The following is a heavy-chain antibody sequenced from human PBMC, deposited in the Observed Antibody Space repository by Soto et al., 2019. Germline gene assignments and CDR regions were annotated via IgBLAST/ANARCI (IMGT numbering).Heavy chain of an antibody. CDR3: ARAPASSSRPLVFDY. D-gene: IGHD6-6*01. CDR2: ISIYNGNT. Sequence: GASVKVSCKASGDTFTSNGISWVRQAPGQGLEWLAWISIYNGNTQYAQKVQGRVTMTTDTSTNTAYMELRSLRSDDTAVYYCARAPASSSRPLVFDYWGQGTLVTVSS. J-gene: IGHJ4*02. CDR1: GDTFTSNG. V-gene: IGHV1-18*04.